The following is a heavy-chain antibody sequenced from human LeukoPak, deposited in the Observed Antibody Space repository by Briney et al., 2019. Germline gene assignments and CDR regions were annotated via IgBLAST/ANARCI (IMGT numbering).Heavy chain of an antibody. Sequence: ASVKVSCKASGYTFTGYYMHWVRQAPGQGLEWMGWINPNSGGTNYAQKFQGRVTMTRDTPISTAYMELSRLRSDDTAVYYCARELDTAMPTGDYWGQGTLVTVSS. CDR2: INPNSGGT. V-gene: IGHV1-2*02. CDR3: ARELDTAMPTGDY. CDR1: GYTFTGYY. J-gene: IGHJ4*02. D-gene: IGHD5-18*01.